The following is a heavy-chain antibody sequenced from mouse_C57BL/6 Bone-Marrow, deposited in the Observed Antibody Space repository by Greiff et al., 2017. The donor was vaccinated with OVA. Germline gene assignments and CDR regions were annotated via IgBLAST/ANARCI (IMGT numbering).Heavy chain of an antibody. CDR1: EYEFPSHD. D-gene: IGHD2-5*01. CDR3: ARRGSNYGWYFDV. Sequence: EVMLVESGGGLVQPGESLKLSCESNEYEFPSHDMSWVRKTPEKRLELVAAINSDGGSTYYPDTMERRFIISRDNTKKTLYLQMSSLRAEDTALYYCARRGSNYGWYFDVWGTGTTVTVSS. J-gene: IGHJ1*03. V-gene: IGHV5-2*03. CDR2: INSDGGST.